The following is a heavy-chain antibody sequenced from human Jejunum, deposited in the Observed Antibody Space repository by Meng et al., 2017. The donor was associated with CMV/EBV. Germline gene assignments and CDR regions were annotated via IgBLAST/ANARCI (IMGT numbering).Heavy chain of an antibody. CDR2: IYNGDNT. V-gene: IGHV3-53*01. CDR1: AFTVSSNY. CDR3: AGGAVWLVYEY. J-gene: IGHJ4*02. Sequence: EAQLVESGGGLTQPGGSLRLSCAAPAFTVSSNYMNWVRQAPGKGLEWVSVIYNGDNTNYAESVRGRFTISRDNSKNTLYLQMNSLRAEDTAVYYCAGGAVWLVYEYWGQGTLVTVSS. D-gene: IGHD5-12*01.